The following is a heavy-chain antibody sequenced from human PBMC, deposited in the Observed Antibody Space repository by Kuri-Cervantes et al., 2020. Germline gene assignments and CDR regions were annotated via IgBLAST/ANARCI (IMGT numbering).Heavy chain of an antibody. CDR1: GFTFSSYS. D-gene: IGHD1-26*01. J-gene: IGHJ4*02. CDR2: ISSSSSTI. Sequence: LSLTCAASGFTFSSYSMNWVRQAPGKGLEWVSYISSSSSTIYYADSVKGRFTISRDNAKNSLYLQMNSLRDEDTAVYYCARDPRPYSGSSYYFDYWGQGTLVTVSS. V-gene: IGHV3-48*02. CDR3: ARDPRPYSGSSYYFDY.